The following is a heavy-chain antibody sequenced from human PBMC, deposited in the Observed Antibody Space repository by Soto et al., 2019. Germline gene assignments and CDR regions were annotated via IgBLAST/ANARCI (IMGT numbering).Heavy chain of an antibody. CDR1: GFTFSSYS. J-gene: IGHJ6*02. CDR3: ARDFDCANGAWYTGYYYYGLDV. D-gene: IGHD2-8*01. Sequence: PGGSLRLSCAASGFTFSSYSMNWVRQAPGKGLEWLSYINSISTTIYYADSVKGRFTISRDNAKNSLYLQMNSLRDEDTAVYYCARDFDCANGAWYTGYYYYGLDVWGLGTTVTVSS. CDR2: INSISTTI. V-gene: IGHV3-48*02.